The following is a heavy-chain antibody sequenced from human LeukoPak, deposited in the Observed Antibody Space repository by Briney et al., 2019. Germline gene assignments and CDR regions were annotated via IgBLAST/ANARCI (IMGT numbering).Heavy chain of an antibody. V-gene: IGHV3-23*01. CDR3: AKDQANTAMVILDC. D-gene: IGHD5-18*01. Sequence: PGGSLRLSCAAPGFTFSSYAMSWVRQAPGKGLEWVSAISGSGVSTNYADSVKGRFTISRDNSKNTLYLQMNSLRAEDTAVYYCAKDQANTAMVILDCWGQGTLVTVSS. CDR2: ISGSGVST. CDR1: GFTFSSYA. J-gene: IGHJ4*02.